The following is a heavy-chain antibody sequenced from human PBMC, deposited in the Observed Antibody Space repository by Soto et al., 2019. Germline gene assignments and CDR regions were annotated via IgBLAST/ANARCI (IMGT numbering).Heavy chain of an antibody. CDR2: TRSSGGDT. Sequence: HPGGSLRLSCAASGFTFSNYAMTWVRQAPGKGLEWVSSTRSSGGDTYSADSVKGRFTISRDNSENTLYLQMNSLRVEDTAVYYCGRDPNGDYVGAFDFWGRGTMVTVSS. V-gene: IGHV3-23*01. CDR1: GFTFSNYA. D-gene: IGHD4-17*01. CDR3: GRDPNGDYVGAFDF. J-gene: IGHJ3*01.